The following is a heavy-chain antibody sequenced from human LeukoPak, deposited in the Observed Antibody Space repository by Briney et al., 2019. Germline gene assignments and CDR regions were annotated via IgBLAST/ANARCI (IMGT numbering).Heavy chain of an antibody. Sequence: SETLSLTCTVSGGSISSYYWSWIRQPPGKGLEWIGYIYYSGSTNYNPSLKSRVTISVDTSKNQFSLKLSSVTAADTAVYYCARGSGNYYDSTIFDYWGQGTLVTVSS. CDR3: ARGSGNYYDSTIFDY. J-gene: IGHJ4*02. D-gene: IGHD3-22*01. CDR2: IYYSGST. V-gene: IGHV4-59*01. CDR1: GGSISSYY.